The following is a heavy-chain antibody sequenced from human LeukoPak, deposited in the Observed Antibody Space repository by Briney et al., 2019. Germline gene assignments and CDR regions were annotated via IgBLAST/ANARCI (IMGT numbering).Heavy chain of an antibody. J-gene: IGHJ6*02. V-gene: IGHV1-69*13. Sequence: SVKVSCKASGGTFSSYAISWVRQAPGQGLEWMGGIIPIFGTANYAQKFQGRVTITADESTSTAYMELSSLRSEDTAVYYCASASLRIAAAGTWYYYGMDVWGQGTTVTVSS. CDR1: GGTFSSYA. D-gene: IGHD6-13*01. CDR3: ASASLRIAAAGTWYYYGMDV. CDR2: IIPIFGTA.